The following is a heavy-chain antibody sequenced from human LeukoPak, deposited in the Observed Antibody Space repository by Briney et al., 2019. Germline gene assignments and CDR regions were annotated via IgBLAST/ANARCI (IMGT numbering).Heavy chain of an antibody. D-gene: IGHD2-15*01. V-gene: IGHV4-34*01. CDR2: INHSGST. CDR3: ASASAVAAPIDY. CDR1: GGFFSGYY. J-gene: IGHJ4*02. Sequence: SETLSLTCAVYGGFFSGYYWSWIRQPPGKGLEWIGEINHSGSTNYNPSLKRRVTISVDTSKNQFSLKLSSVTAADTAVYYCASASAVAAPIDYWGQGTLVTVSS.